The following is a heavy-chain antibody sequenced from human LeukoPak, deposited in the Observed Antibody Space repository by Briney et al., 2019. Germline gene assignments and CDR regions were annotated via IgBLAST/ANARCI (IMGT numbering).Heavy chain of an antibody. D-gene: IGHD3-10*01. CDR2: IYYSGST. CDR1: GGSISSYY. J-gene: IGHJ4*02. V-gene: IGHV4-59*01. CDR3: AGWSGYYYGSGSYPIDY. Sequence: SETLSLTRTVSGGSISSYYWSWIRQPPGKGLEWIGYIYYSGSTNYNPSLKSRVTISVDTSKNQFSLKLSSVTAADTAVYYCAGWSGYYYGSGSYPIDYWGQGTLVTVSS.